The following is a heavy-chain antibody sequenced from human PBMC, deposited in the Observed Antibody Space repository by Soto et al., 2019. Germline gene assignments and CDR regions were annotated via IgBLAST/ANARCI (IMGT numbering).Heavy chain of an antibody. V-gene: IGHV3-74*01. J-gene: IGHJ6*03. D-gene: IGHD3-22*01. Sequence: GGSLRLSCAASGFTFSSYWMHWVRQAPGKGLVWVSRINSDGSRTNYADSVKGRFTISRDNAKNTLYLQMNILGAEDTAVYYCASTIVGINYYYMDVWGKGTT. CDR3: ASTIVGINYYYMDV. CDR1: GFTFSSYW. CDR2: INSDGSRT.